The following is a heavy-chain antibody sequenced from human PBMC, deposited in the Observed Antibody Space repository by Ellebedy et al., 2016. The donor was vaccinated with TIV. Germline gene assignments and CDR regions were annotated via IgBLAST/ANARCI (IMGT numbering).Heavy chain of an antibody. CDR2: MHYSGST. V-gene: IGHV4-39*01. CDR3: ARGRFDLRWDLQAVPRHVSFDS. CDR1: GASISPSEYY. J-gene: IGHJ5*01. D-gene: IGHD3-10*01. Sequence: MPGGSLRLSCTVSGASISPSEYYLGWIRQSPGKALEWIGSMHYSGSTYYKSSLKSRLTISAATTSNGISLNLDSVTAADTAVYYCARGRFDLRWDLQAVPRHVSFDSWGQGILVTVSS.